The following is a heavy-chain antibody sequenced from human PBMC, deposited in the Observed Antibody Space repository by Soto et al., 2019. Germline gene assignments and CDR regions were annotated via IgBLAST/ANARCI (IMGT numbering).Heavy chain of an antibody. Sequence: ASVKVSCKASGYTFTSYGISWVRQAPGQGLEWMGWLSAYNGNTNYAQKLQGRVTMTTDTSTSTAYMELRSLRSDDTAVYYCAREGMATVTRYEMAYGMDVWGQGTTVTVSS. V-gene: IGHV1-18*01. J-gene: IGHJ6*02. D-gene: IGHD4-17*01. CDR2: LSAYNGNT. CDR3: AREGMATVTRYEMAYGMDV. CDR1: GYTFTSYG.